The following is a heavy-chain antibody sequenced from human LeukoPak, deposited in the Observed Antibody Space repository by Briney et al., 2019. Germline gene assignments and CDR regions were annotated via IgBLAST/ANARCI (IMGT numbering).Heavy chain of an antibody. D-gene: IGHD4/OR15-4a*01. Sequence: SETLSLACAVYGGSFSDYYWSWIRQPPGEGLEWIGYIYYSGTTDYSPSLRSRVTMSVDTSKSQFSLKLSSVTAADTAVYYCARMGAIAGASANPDHWGQGTLVTVSS. CDR2: IYYSGTT. V-gene: IGHV4-59*01. J-gene: IGHJ4*02. CDR3: ARMGAIAGASANPDH. CDR1: GGSFSDYY.